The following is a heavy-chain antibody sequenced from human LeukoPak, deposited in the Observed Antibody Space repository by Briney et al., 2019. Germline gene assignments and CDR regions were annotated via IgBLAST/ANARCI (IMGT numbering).Heavy chain of an antibody. CDR3: ASGARDYYDSSGSRSWFDP. J-gene: IGHJ5*02. Sequence: ASVKVSCKASGGTFSSYAISWVRQAPGQGLEWMGGIIPIFGTANYAQKFQGRVTITADESTSTAYMELSSLRSEDTAVYYCASGARDYYDSSGSRSWFDPWGQGTLVTVSS. CDR2: IIPIFGTA. CDR1: GGTFSSYA. V-gene: IGHV1-69*13. D-gene: IGHD3-22*01.